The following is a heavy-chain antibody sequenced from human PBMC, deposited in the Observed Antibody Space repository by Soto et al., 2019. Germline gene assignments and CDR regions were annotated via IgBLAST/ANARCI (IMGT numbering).Heavy chain of an antibody. Sequence: GGSLRLSCAASGFTFSNAWMSWVRQAPGKGLEWVGRIKSKTDGGTTDYAAPVKGRFTISRDDSKNTLYLQMNSLKTEDTAVYYCTTDKTLNYYDFWSGYYPRDYWGQGTLVTVSS. CDR1: GFTFSNAW. J-gene: IGHJ4*02. V-gene: IGHV3-15*01. D-gene: IGHD3-3*01. CDR3: TTDKTLNYYDFWSGYYPRDY. CDR2: IKSKTDGGTT.